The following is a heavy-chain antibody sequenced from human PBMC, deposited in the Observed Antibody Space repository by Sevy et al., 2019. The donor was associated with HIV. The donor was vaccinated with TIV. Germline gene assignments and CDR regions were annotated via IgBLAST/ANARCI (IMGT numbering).Heavy chain of an antibody. V-gene: IGHV3-48*02. CDR2: IGSSSSTI. Sequence: GGSLRLSCAAPGFTFSSYGMNWVRQAPGKGLEWVSYIGSSSSTIYYAASVKGRFTISRDNAKSSLYLQMNSLRDEDTAVYYCARAWSGPYGMYVWGQGTTVTVSS. J-gene: IGHJ6*02. CDR3: ARAWSGPYGMYV. CDR1: GFTFSSYG. D-gene: IGHD3-3*01.